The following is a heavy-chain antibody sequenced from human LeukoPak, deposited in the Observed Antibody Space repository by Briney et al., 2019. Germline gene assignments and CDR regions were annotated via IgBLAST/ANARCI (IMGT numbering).Heavy chain of an antibody. D-gene: IGHD2-2*01. CDR1: GFTFSSYG. J-gene: IGHJ5*01. V-gene: IGHV3-23*01. CDR3: AKGSELPAAIRGNWFDS. CDR2: ISGSGGNT. Sequence: GGSLRLSCAASGFTFSSYGMSWVRQTPGKRLEWVSAISGSGGNTYDADSVKGRFTISRDNSKNTLYLQMNSLRAEDTALYYCAKGSELPAAIRGNWFDSWGQGTLVTVSS.